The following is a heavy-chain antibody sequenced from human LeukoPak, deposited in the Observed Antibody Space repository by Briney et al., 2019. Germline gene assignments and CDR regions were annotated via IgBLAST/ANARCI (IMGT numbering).Heavy chain of an antibody. CDR2: IDPRGGGT. V-gene: IGHV1-46*01. Sequence: ASVKVSFKASGYTFTSYYIHWVRRAPGQGLGWMVIIDPRGGGTTNAQNFQGRVTMTRDTSTGTVYMELSSLTSEDTAVYYCATWGSSSSPLPSMDVWGQGTTVIVSS. CDR3: ATWGSSSSPLPSMDV. D-gene: IGHD6-13*01. CDR1: GYTFTSYY. J-gene: IGHJ6*02.